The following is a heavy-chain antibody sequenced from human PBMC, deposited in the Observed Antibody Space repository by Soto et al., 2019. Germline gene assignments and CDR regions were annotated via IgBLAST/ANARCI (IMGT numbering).Heavy chain of an antibody. Sequence: ASVKVSCKASGYTFTGYYMHWVRQAPGQGLEWMGWINPNSGGTNYAQKFQGRVTMTRDTSISTAYMELSRLRSDDTAVYYCARADSSSSWFDPWGQGTLVTVSS. CDR3: ARADSSSSWFDP. CDR1: GYTFTGYY. J-gene: IGHJ5*02. D-gene: IGHD6-6*01. V-gene: IGHV1-2*02. CDR2: INPNSGGT.